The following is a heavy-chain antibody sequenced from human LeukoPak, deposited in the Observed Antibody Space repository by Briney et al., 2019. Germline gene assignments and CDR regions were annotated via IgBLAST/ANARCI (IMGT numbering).Heavy chain of an antibody. J-gene: IGHJ4*02. CDR3: AKYEASRTMVRASRIDY. D-gene: IGHD3-10*01. Sequence: PGGSLRLSCAASGFTFSSYAMSWVRQAPGKGLEWVSAISGSGGSTHYADSVKGRFTISRDNSKNTLYLQMNSLRAEDTAVYYCAKYEASRTMVRASRIDYWGQGTLVTVSS. V-gene: IGHV3-23*01. CDR1: GFTFSSYA. CDR2: ISGSGGST.